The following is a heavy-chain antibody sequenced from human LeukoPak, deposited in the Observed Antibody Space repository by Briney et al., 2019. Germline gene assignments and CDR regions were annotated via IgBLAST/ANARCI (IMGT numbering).Heavy chain of an antibody. CDR3: ARAKLPHNWFDP. Sequence: SETLSLTCAVSGGSISSGGYSWSWIRQPPGKGLEWIGYIYYSGSTYYNPSLKSRVTISVDTSKNQLSLKLSSVTAADTAVYYCARAKLPHNWFDPWGQGTLVTVSS. J-gene: IGHJ5*02. CDR2: IYYSGST. CDR1: GGSISSGGYS. V-gene: IGHV4-30-4*07. D-gene: IGHD4-23*01.